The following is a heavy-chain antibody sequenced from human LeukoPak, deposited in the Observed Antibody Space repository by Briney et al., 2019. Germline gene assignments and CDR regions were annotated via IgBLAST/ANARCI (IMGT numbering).Heavy chain of an antibody. D-gene: IGHD3-10*01. V-gene: IGHV4-59*08. Sequence: SETLSHICAVSGASINTYYWSWIRQPPGKGLEGIVYISYSGNTNYNPSLESRVTMSVATSNNLFSLRLSSVTAADTAIYYCARLAGDLFSNFDYWGQGTLVTVSS. CDR1: GASINTYY. CDR2: ISYSGNT. CDR3: ARLAGDLFSNFDY. J-gene: IGHJ4*02.